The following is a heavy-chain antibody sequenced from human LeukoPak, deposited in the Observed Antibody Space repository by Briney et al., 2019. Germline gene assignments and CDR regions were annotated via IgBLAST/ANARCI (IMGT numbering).Heavy chain of an antibody. CDR3: ARDRRASGSPYFDY. Sequence: GASVKVSCKASGYTFTGYYMHWVRQAPVQGLEWMGWINPNSGGTNYAQKFQGRVTMTRDTSISTAYMELSRLRSDDTAVYYCARDRRASGSPYFDYWGQGTLVTVSS. CDR2: INPNSGGT. CDR1: GYTFTGYY. J-gene: IGHJ4*02. V-gene: IGHV1-2*02. D-gene: IGHD1-26*01.